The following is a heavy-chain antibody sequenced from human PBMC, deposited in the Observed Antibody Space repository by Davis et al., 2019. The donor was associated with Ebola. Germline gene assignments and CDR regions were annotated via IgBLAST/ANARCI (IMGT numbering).Heavy chain of an antibody. CDR3: AKSGLSFGVVKYQYGMDV. CDR2: ISGSGGST. CDR1: VITFSSYA. J-gene: IGHJ6*04. D-gene: IGHD3-3*01. V-gene: IGHV3-23*01. Sequence: GESLKISCTDSVITFSSYAMTWVRQAPGKGLEWVSAISGSGGSTYYADSVKGRFTISRDNSKKTLYLQMNSLRAEDTAVYYCAKSGLSFGVVKYQYGMDVWGKGTTVTVSS.